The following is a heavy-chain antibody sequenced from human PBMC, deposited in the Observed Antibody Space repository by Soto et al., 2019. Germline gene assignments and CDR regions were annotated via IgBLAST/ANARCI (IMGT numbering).Heavy chain of an antibody. D-gene: IGHD3-22*01. CDR3: AKDDDRPDSACDI. V-gene: IGHV3-23*01. J-gene: IGHJ3*02. CDR1: GFAFSNYA. Sequence: EVQLLESGGDLVQPGGSLKLSCAASGFAFSNYAMDWVRQAPGKGLEWLSAISRNGDRTYYAESVKGRFTATRDNSKNTLYLQMDSVTADDTALYYCAKDDDRPDSACDIWGQGTMVAVSS. CDR2: ISRNGDRT.